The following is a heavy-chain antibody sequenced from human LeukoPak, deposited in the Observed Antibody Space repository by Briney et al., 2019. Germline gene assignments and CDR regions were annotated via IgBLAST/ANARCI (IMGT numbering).Heavy chain of an antibody. D-gene: IGHD5-12*01. Sequence: SETLSLTCTVSGGSISSDYWNWIRRPPGKGLEWIGYIYYTGSTSYNPSLKSRVTISVDTSKSQFSLKLRSVTAADTAVYYCASHGSTAYVPLTWGQGTLVTVSS. CDR1: GGSISSDY. J-gene: IGHJ4*02. CDR2: IYYTGST. CDR3: ASHGSTAYVPLT. V-gene: IGHV4-59*08.